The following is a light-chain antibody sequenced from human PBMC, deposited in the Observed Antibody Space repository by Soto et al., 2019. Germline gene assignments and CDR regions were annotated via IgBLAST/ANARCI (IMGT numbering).Light chain of an antibody. V-gene: IGKV1-39*01. CDR1: LSITNY. CDR2: GAS. Sequence: DIQVTQSPSSLSASVGDRVTITCRASLSITNYLNWYQQKPGRAPKVLIYGASSLQSGVPSRFSGSGSGTYFTLTISSLQPEDFATYYCQQSHTTPHTFGQGTKLEIK. J-gene: IGKJ2*01. CDR3: QQSHTTPHT.